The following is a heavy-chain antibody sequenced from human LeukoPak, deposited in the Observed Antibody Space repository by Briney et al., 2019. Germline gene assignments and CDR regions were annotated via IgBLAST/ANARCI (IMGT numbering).Heavy chain of an antibody. D-gene: IGHD5-12*01. Sequence: SVKVSCKASGGTFSSYAISWVRQAPGQGLEWMGGIIPIFGTANYAQKFQGRVTITTDESTSTAYMELSSLRSEDTAVYYCARDRNGYSGYGHYYYYYMDVWGKGTTVTVSS. V-gene: IGHV1-69*05. CDR1: GGTFSSYA. J-gene: IGHJ6*03. CDR2: IIPIFGTA. CDR3: ARDRNGYSGYGHYYYYYMDV.